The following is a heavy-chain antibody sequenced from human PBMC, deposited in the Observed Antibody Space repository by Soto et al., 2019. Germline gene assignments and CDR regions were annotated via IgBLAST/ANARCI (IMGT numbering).Heavy chain of an antibody. CDR1: GFTFSNFV. Sequence: EVQLLESGGGLVQPGGSPRLSCAASGFTFSNFVMNWVRQAPGKGLEWISAIGGGGGSTYYADSVKSRFTISRDNSKNTLYLQMNSLRADDTAVYYCAKVKKYCVSHLEYWGQGTLVTVSS. CDR3: AKVKKYCVSHLEY. V-gene: IGHV3-23*01. J-gene: IGHJ4*01. CDR2: IGGGGGST. D-gene: IGHD2-21*01.